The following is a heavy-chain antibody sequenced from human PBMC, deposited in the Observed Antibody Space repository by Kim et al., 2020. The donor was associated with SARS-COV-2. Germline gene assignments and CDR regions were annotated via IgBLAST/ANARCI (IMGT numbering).Heavy chain of an antibody. V-gene: IGHV3-23*01. CDR2: IRRSDGGT. CDR3: ASERGGVTNSVYF. CDR1: GFTVNTYA. Sequence: GGSLRLSCAASGFTVNTYAMSWVRQAPGKGLEWVSDIRRSDGGTFYADSVKGRFTISRDNSKHTLYMQMSSLRAEDTALYYCASERGGVTNSVYFWGQGT. J-gene: IGHJ3*01. D-gene: IGHD3-10*01.